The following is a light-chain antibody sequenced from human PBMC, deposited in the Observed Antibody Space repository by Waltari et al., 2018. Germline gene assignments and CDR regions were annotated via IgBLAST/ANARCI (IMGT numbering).Light chain of an antibody. Sequence: QSVLTQPPPASGTPGQRVTISCSGGSSNIGRNTVNWYQQLPRTAPKPPICANDQRPPGVPDRFSGSKSGSSAFLAISGLQSADEASYYCASWDDSLDGVIFGGGTKLTVL. J-gene: IGLJ2*01. CDR1: SSNIGRNT. V-gene: IGLV1-44*01. CDR2: AND. CDR3: ASWDDSLDGVI.